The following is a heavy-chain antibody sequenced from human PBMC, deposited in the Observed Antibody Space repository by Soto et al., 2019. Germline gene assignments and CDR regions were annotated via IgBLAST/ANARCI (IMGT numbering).Heavy chain of an antibody. Sequence: QVQLQESGPGLVKPSETLSLTCSVSGGSISSYYWSWIRQSPGKGLEWIGYIYYIGSTNYNPSLKSRVTISVDTSKNQFSLKLSSVTAADTAVYYCANRTPGAGLDYWGQGTLVTVSS. D-gene: IGHD2-2*01. CDR2: IYYIGST. CDR3: ANRTPGAGLDY. V-gene: IGHV4-59*01. CDR1: GGSISSYY. J-gene: IGHJ4*02.